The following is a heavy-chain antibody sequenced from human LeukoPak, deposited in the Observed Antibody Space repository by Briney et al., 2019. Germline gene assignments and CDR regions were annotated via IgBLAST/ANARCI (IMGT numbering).Heavy chain of an antibody. J-gene: IGHJ6*02. D-gene: IGHD1-7*01. CDR2: IHYSGST. CDR1: GGSFSDYY. V-gene: IGHV4-34*01. CDR3: ARDNWNYGSSMDV. Sequence: SETLSLTCAVYGGSFSDYYWNWIRQSPGKGLEWIGEIHYSGSTNYNPSLKSRVTISVDTSKNQFSLKLSSVTAADTAVYYCARDNWNYGSSMDVWGQGTTVTVSS.